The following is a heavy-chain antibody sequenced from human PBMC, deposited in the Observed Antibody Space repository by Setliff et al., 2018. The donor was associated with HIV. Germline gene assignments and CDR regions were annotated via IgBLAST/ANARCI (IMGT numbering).Heavy chain of an antibody. Sequence: QSGGSLRLSCAASGFTFSGYGMHWVRQAPGRGLEWVAFIWSDGSNKYYADSVKGRFTISRDNSKNTLYLQMNSLRVEDTAVFYCATAGTYYYGSGSYHVSGYWGQGTLVTVSS. V-gene: IGHV3-30*02. CDR2: IWSDGSNK. D-gene: IGHD3-10*01. CDR3: ATAGTYYYGSGSYHVSGY. CDR1: GFTFSGYG. J-gene: IGHJ4*02.